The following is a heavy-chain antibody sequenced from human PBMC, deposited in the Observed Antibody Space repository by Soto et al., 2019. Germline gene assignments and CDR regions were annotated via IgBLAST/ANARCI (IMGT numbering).Heavy chain of an antibody. CDR2: IYYSGST. J-gene: IGHJ4*02. CDR1: GGSVSRGSYY. CDR3: VIVLGMSGNSVHY. Sequence: SETLSLTCTVSGGSVSRGSYYWSCIRQPPGKGLEWIGYIYYSGSTNYNPSLKSRVTISVDTSKNQFSLKLSSVTAADTAVYYCVIVLGMSGNSVHYWCQGTLLTLSS. D-gene: IGHD1-7*01. V-gene: IGHV4-61*01.